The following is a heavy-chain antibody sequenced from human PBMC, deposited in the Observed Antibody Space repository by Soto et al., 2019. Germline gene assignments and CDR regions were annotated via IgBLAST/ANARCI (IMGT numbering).Heavy chain of an antibody. J-gene: IGHJ4*02. D-gene: IGHD5-18*01. CDR3: ASKSGGYSYGYIPYYFDY. Sequence: SVKVSCKASGGTFSSYAISWVRQAPGQGLEWMGGIIPIFGTANYAQKFQGRVTITADESTSTAYMERSSLRSEDTAVYYCASKSGGYSYGYIPYYFDYWGQGTLVTVSS. V-gene: IGHV1-69*13. CDR2: IIPIFGTA. CDR1: GGTFSSYA.